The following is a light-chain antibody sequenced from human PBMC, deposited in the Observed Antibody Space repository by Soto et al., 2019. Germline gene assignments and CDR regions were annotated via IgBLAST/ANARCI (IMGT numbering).Light chain of an antibody. CDR3: SSYTLSSTQA. Sequence: QSALTQPASVSGSPGQSITISCTGTSSDVGYFNYVSWYQQHPDEAPKLMIYEVSNRPSGVSNRFSGSKSGNTASLTISGLQAEDEADYYCSSYTLSSTQAFGTGTKLTVL. CDR2: EVS. V-gene: IGLV2-14*01. J-gene: IGLJ1*01. CDR1: SSDVGYFNY.